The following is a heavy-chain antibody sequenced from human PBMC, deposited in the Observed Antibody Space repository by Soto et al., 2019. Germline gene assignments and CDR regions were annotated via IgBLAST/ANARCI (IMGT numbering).Heavy chain of an antibody. CDR3: ASPLRYFDWLPFDY. D-gene: IGHD3-9*01. Sequence: ASVKVSCKASGGTFSSYAISWVRQAPGQGLEWMGGIIPIFGTANYAQKFQGRVTITADESTSTAYMELSSLRSEDTAVYYCASPLRYFDWLPFDYWGQGTLVTVSS. J-gene: IGHJ4*02. CDR1: GGTFSSYA. CDR2: IIPIFGTA. V-gene: IGHV1-69*13.